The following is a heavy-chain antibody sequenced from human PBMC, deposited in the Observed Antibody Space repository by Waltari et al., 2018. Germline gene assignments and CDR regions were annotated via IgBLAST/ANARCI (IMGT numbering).Heavy chain of an antibody. CDR1: GFTFDDYA. V-gene: IGHV3-23*04. D-gene: IGHD1-26*01. Sequence: EVQLVESGGVVVQPGGSLRLSCAASGFTFDDYAMHWVRQAPGKGLEWVSLISGSGGSTYYADSVKGRFTISRDNSKNTFYLQMNSLRVDDTAVYYCAKDRDGSSLTLYYFDHWSQGALVTVSS. CDR2: ISGSGGST. CDR3: AKDRDGSSLTLYYFDH. J-gene: IGHJ4*02.